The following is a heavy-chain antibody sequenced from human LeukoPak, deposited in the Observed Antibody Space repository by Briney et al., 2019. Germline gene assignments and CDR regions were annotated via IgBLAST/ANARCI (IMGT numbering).Heavy chain of an antibody. Sequence: PGGSLRLSCAVSGFTFSNYWMSWVRQAPGKGLEGVANIRLDGTAKYYVDSVKGRFTISRDNAKNSLYLQMNSLRAEDTAVYYCARDGYDSMWGQGTLVTVSS. J-gene: IGHJ4*02. CDR1: GFTFSNYW. V-gene: IGHV3-7*01. D-gene: IGHD3-22*01. CDR2: IRLDGTAK. CDR3: ARDGYDSM.